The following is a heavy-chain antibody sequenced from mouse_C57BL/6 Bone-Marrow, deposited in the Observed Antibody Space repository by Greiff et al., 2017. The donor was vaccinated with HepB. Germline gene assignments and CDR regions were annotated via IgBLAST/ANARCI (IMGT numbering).Heavy chain of an antibody. Sequence: EVMLVESGEGLVKPGGSLKLSCAASGFTFSSYAMSWVRQTPEKRLEWVAYISSGGDYIYYADTVKGRFTISRDNARNTLYLQMSSLKSEDTAMYYCTRFTTVVAKDWYFDVWGTGTTVTVSS. CDR2: ISSGGDYI. V-gene: IGHV5-9-1*02. J-gene: IGHJ1*03. CDR1: GFTFSSYA. CDR3: TRFTTVVAKDWYFDV. D-gene: IGHD1-1*01.